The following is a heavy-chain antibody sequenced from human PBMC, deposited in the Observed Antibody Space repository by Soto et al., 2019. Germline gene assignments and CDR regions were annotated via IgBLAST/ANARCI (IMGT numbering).Heavy chain of an antibody. CDR1: GGTFSSYA. CDR3: ARDSGGTTVAFGMDV. Sequence: QVQLVQSGAEVKKPGSSVKVSCKASGGTFSSYAISWVRQAPGQGLEWMGGMLPILGTASYAQKFQSRVTITADEATRTAYMELSSLRSEDTAVYYCARDSGGTTVAFGMDVWGQGTTVTVSS. J-gene: IGHJ6*02. V-gene: IGHV1-69*01. D-gene: IGHD4-17*01. CDR2: MLPILGTA.